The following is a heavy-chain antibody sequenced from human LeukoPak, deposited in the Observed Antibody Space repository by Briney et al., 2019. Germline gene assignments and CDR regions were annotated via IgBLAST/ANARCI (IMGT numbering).Heavy chain of an antibody. CDR2: ISGSGGST. CDR3: AKQDYSNYGLYYYYMDV. Sequence: GGSLRLSCAASGFTFSSYAMSWVRQAPGKGLEWVSAISGSGGSTYYADSVKGRFTISRDNSKNTLYLQMSSLRAEDTAVYYCAKQDYSNYGLYYYYMDVWGKGTTVTVSS. J-gene: IGHJ6*03. V-gene: IGHV3-23*01. CDR1: GFTFSSYA. D-gene: IGHD4-11*01.